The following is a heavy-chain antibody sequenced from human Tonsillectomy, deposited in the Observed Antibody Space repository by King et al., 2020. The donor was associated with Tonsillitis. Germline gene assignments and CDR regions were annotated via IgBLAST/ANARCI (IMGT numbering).Heavy chain of an antibody. J-gene: IGHJ4*02. V-gene: IGHV3-74*01. CDR2: INSGGSTT. CDR3: AREGIAVAADYFDY. Sequence: VQLVESGGGLVQPGGSLRLSCAASGFTFSSYWMHWVRHAPGKGLVWVSRINSGGSTTTYADSVKGRFTISRDNAKNTLYLQMNSLRAEDTAVYYCAREGIAVAADYFDYWGQGTLVTVST. D-gene: IGHD6-19*01. CDR1: GFTFSSYW.